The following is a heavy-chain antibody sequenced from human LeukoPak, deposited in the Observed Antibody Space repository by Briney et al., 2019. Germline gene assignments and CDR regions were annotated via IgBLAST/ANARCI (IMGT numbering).Heavy chain of an antibody. CDR2: IYYSGST. CDR1: GGSISSYY. V-gene: IGHV4-59*01. Sequence: SETLSLTCTVSGGSISSYYWSWIRQPPGKGLEWIGYIYYSGSTNYNPSLKSRVTISVDTSKNQFSLKLSSVTAADTAVYYCARVYSGYDPDMDVWGKGTTVTISS. D-gene: IGHD5-12*01. CDR3: ARVYSGYDPDMDV. J-gene: IGHJ6*03.